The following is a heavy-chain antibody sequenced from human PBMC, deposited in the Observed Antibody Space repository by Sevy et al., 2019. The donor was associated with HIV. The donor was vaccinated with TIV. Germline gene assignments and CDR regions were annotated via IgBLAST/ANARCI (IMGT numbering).Heavy chain of an antibody. Sequence: GGSLRLSCAASGFTFSSYGMHWVRQAPGKGLEWVAVIWYDGSNKYYADSVKGRFTISRDKSKNTLYLQMNSLRAEDTAVYYCARGGYSSTWGYFDYWGQGTLVTVSS. D-gene: IGHD6-13*01. CDR3: ARGGYSSTWGYFDY. V-gene: IGHV3-33*01. CDR1: GFTFSSYG. J-gene: IGHJ4*02. CDR2: IWYDGSNK.